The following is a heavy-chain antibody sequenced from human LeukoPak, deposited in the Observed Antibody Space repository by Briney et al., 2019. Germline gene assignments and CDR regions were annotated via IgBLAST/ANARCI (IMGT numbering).Heavy chain of an antibody. V-gene: IGHV3-30*04. D-gene: IGHD1-26*01. Sequence: PGGSLRLSCAASGFTFSSYAMHWSRQAPAKGLEWVPVIQYDGSNKYYADPVKGRFTISRDNSKNTLYLQMNSLRAEDTAVYYCARDEGIVGATYYFDYWGQGTLVTVSS. CDR1: GFTFSSYA. CDR3: ARDEGIVGATYYFDY. CDR2: IQYDGSNK. J-gene: IGHJ4*02.